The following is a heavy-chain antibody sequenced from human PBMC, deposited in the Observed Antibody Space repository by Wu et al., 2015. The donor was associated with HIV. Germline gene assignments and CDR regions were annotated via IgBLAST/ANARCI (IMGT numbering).Heavy chain of an antibody. V-gene: IGHV1-69*11. J-gene: IGHJ6*02. Sequence: QVQLVQSGAEVKKPGSSVKVSCKASGGTFSNHAISWVRQAPGQGLEWMARIIPIVGTANYAQKFRGRVTITADESTSTAYMELSSLRSEDTAVYYCARDWVSEQQLDPVYYYSLWTSGAKGPRSPSP. CDR1: GGTFSNHA. CDR2: IIPIVGTA. CDR3: ARDWVSEQQLDPVYYYSLWTS. D-gene: IGHD6-13*01.